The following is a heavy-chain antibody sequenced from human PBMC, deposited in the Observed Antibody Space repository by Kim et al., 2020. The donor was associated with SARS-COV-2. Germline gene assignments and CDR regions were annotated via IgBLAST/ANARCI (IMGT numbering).Heavy chain of an antibody. CDR3: AGVIGWHQLDHIYAMDV. Sequence: GGSLRLSCEGSGFIFGSYAMNWVRQAPGKGLEWISYISSSGSSINIADSVEGRFTVSRDNAKNSLHLQMNSLTDADTAVYYCAGVIGWHQLDHIYAMDVWGQGTTVTVS. CDR1: GFIFGSYA. J-gene: IGHJ6*02. CDR2: ISSSGSSI. D-gene: IGHD1-1*01. V-gene: IGHV3-48*02.